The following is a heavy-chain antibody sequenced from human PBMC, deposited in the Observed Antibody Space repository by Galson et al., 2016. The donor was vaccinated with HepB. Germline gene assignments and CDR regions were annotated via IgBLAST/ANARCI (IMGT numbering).Heavy chain of an antibody. V-gene: IGHV4-59*08. J-gene: IGHJ5*02. CDR3: ARQLPYCSGGSCYSGWFDP. CDR1: GGSMRTYY. D-gene: IGHD2-15*01. CDR2: VHDSGST. Sequence: SETLSLTCSVSGGSMRTYYWSWIRQPPGKGLEWIGYVHDSGSTVYNASLKSRVTISLDTSKNQFSLRLTSVTAADTSTYYCARQLPYCSGGSCYSGWFDPWGQGTLVTVSS.